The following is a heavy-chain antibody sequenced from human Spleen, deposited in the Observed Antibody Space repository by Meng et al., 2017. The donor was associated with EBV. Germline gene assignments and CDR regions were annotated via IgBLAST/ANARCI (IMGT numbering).Heavy chain of an antibody. V-gene: IGHV1-2*06. Sequence: QLGPSGAEVKKPGSSVKVSCKASGYTLTGYYMHWVQQAPGQGLEWMGRINPSSGDTNYAQKFQGRVTMTRDTSINTAYMELSGLRTDDTAVYYCARVIAVAGTVFDPWGQGTLVTVSS. CDR2: INPSSGDT. D-gene: IGHD6-19*01. CDR1: GYTLTGYY. J-gene: IGHJ5*02. CDR3: ARVIAVAGTVFDP.